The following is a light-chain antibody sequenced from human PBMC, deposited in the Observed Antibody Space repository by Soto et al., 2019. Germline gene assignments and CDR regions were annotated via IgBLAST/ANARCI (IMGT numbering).Light chain of an antibody. CDR2: AVS. V-gene: IGLV2-11*01. CDR1: NSDVGGYNS. J-gene: IGLJ1*01. CDR3: TLYTSENAYV. Sequence: QSVLTQPRSVSGSPGQSVTISCTGTNSDVGGYNSVSWYQQLPGKAPKLMISAVSQRPSGVPDRFSGSKSGNTASLTISGLQAADEADYYCTLYTSENAYVFGTGTKLTVL.